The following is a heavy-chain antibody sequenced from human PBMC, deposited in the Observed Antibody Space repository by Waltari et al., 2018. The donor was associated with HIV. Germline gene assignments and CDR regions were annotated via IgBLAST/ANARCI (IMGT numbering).Heavy chain of an antibody. CDR3: TRTSTGSDYYYEVDV. CDR1: GGSINSGSYY. CDR2: LYTSGHP. Sequence: QVQLQESGPGLVKPSQTLSLTFTVSGGSINSGSYYWNWIRQPAGKGLEWIGRLYTSGHPNYHPSLKRRVNITVDTSKNEFSLGLSSVTASDTGIYYCTRTSTGSDYYYEVDVWGQGTTVTVS. V-gene: IGHV4-61*02. D-gene: IGHD3-22*01. J-gene: IGHJ6*02.